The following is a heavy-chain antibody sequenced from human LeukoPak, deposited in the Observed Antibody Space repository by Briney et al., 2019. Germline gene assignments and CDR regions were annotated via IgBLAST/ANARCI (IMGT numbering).Heavy chain of an antibody. CDR2: IYYSGST. D-gene: IGHD3-22*01. J-gene: IGHJ4*02. V-gene: IGHV4-59*01. CDR1: GGSISYYY. Sequence: PSETVSLTCTVSGGSISYYYWGWIRQPPGKGLEWIGYIYYSGSTNYHPSLKSRVTISVDTSKNQFSLNLSSVTAADTAVYYCARADYYYDSSGYTYLFDYWGQGILVTVSS. CDR3: ARADYYYDSSGYTYLFDY.